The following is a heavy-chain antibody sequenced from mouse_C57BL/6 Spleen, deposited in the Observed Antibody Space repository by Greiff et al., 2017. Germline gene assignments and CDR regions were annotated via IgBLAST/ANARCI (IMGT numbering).Heavy chain of an antibody. V-gene: IGHV5-12*01. Sequence: EVKLMESGGGLVQPGGSLTLSCAASGFTFSDYYLYWVRQTPEKRLEWVAYISNGGGSPYYPDTVKGRFTIARDNAKNTLYLQMSRLKSEDTAMYYCARRGGRVLDYWGQGTTLTVSS. CDR2: ISNGGGSP. J-gene: IGHJ2*01. D-gene: IGHD3-3*01. CDR1: GFTFSDYY. CDR3: ARRGGRVLDY.